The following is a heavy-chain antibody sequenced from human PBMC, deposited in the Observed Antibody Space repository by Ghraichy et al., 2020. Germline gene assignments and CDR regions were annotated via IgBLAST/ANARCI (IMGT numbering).Heavy chain of an antibody. CDR3: ARVPRYCSGVNFYSDAFYF. CDR1: GFSFSNSW. Sequence: GGSLRLSCAASGFSFSNSWMIWVRQTPGKGLEWVANIKEDGSAKYYVDSVKGRFTISRDNAKNSLYLQMNSLRAEDTAVYYCARVPRYCSGVNFYSDAFYFWDHGTMVPVFS. D-gene: IGHD2-15*01. CDR2: IKEDGSAK. V-gene: IGHV3-7*01. J-gene: IGHJ3*01.